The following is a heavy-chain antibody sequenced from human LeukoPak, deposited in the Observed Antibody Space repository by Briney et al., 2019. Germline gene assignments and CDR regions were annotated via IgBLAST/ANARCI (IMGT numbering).Heavy chain of an antibody. CDR2: ISYDGSNK. J-gene: IGHJ6*02. CDR3: ARERQQLVMVYYYGMDV. Sequence: PGRSLRLSCAASGFTFSSYAMHWVRQAPGKGLEWVAVISYDGSNKYYADSVKGRFTISRDNSKNTLYLQMNSLRAEDTAVYYCARERQQLVMVYYYGMDVWGQGTTVTVSS. D-gene: IGHD6-13*01. V-gene: IGHV3-30*04. CDR1: GFTFSSYA.